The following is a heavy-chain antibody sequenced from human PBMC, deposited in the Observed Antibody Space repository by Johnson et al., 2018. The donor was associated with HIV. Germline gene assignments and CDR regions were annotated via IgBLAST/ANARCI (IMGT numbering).Heavy chain of an antibody. CDR2: ISYDGSNN. V-gene: IGHV3-30*07. J-gene: IGHJ3*02. D-gene: IGHD5-18*01. CDR1: GFTSTNCA. Sequence: VQLVESGVGVVQPGRSLRLSCAASGFTSTNCARHWVRQAPGISYDGSNNYYADFVKGRFTISRDNSKKTLSLQMNSLRAEDTAVYYCAKERGYSYGRGAFDIWGQGTMVTVSS. CDR3: AKERGYSYGRGAFDI.